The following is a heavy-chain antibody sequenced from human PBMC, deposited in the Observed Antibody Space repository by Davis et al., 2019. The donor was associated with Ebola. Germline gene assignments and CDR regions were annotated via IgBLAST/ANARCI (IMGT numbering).Heavy chain of an antibody. CDR2: IYYSGST. D-gene: IGHD3-22*01. V-gene: IGHV4-59*08. J-gene: IGHJ4*02. Sequence: MPSETLSLTCTVSGGSISSYYWSWIRQPPGKGLEWIGYIYYSGSTNYNPSLKSRVTISVDTSKNQFSLKLSSVTAADTAVYYCARRGYDSSGYYWVFDYWGQGTLVTVSS. CDR3: ARRGYDSSGYYWVFDY. CDR1: GGSISSYY.